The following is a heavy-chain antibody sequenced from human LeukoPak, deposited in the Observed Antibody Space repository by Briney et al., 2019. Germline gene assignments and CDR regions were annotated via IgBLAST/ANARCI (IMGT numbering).Heavy chain of an antibody. J-gene: IGHJ3*02. CDR1: GFTFDGYA. Sequence: GRSLRLSCAASGFTFDGYAMHWVRQAPGKGLEWVSGISWNSGIICYADSVKGRFTISRDNAKNSLYLQMNSLRAEDTALYYCAKELTTLLSTWGSPDAFDIRGQGTMVTVSS. CDR2: ISWNSGII. V-gene: IGHV3-9*01. CDR3: AKELTTLLSTWGSPDAFDI. D-gene: IGHD4/OR15-4a*01.